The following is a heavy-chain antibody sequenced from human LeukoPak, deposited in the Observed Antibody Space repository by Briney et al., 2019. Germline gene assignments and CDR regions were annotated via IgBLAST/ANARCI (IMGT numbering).Heavy chain of an antibody. CDR3: ARGDVAFDI. D-gene: IGHD2-21*02. CDR2: INPSGGST. Sequence: ASVKVSCKASGYTFTGFYLHWVRQAPAQGLEWMGIINPSGGSTSYAQKFQGRVTMTRDMSTSTVYMELSSLRSEDTAVYYCARGDVAFDIWGQGTMVTVSS. V-gene: IGHV1-46*01. CDR1: GYTFTGFY. J-gene: IGHJ3*02.